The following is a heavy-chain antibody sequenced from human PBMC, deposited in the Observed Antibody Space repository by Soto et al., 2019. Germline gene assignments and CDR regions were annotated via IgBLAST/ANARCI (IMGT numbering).Heavy chain of an antibody. CDR1: GGSISSGGSS. J-gene: IGHJ4*02. Sequence: QLQLQESGSGLVKPSQTLSLTCAVSGGSISSGGSSWTWIRQPPGKGLEWIGYIYHSGSTYYNPSLTSRVTISVDRSKNQFSLKLASVTAADPAVYYCARGAVVNFDSWGQGTLVTVSS. V-gene: IGHV4-30-2*01. CDR2: IYHSGST. CDR3: ARGAVVNFDS. D-gene: IGHD3-22*01.